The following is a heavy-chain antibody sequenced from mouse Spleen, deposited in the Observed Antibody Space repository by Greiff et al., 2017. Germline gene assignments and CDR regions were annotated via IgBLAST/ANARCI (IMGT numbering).Heavy chain of an antibody. V-gene: IGHV5-9-3*01. D-gene: IGHD4-1*01. CDR3: ARQGYTGTSWFAY. Sequence: EVHLVESGGGLVKPGGSLKLSCAASGFTFSSYAMSWVRQTPEKRLEWVATISSGGSYTYYPDSVKGRFTISRDNAKNTLYLQMSSLRSEDTAMYYCARQGYTGTSWFAYWGQGTLVTVSA. J-gene: IGHJ3*01. CDR2: ISSGGSYT. CDR1: GFTFSSYA.